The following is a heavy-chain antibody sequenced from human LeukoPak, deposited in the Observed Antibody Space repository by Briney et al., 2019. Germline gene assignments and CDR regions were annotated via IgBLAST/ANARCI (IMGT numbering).Heavy chain of an antibody. D-gene: IGHD4-17*01. CDR3: AKDDYGDYSWFDP. CDR2: INPNSGGT. CDR1: GYTFTGYY. J-gene: IGHJ5*02. V-gene: IGHV1-2*02. Sequence: ASVKVSCTASGYTFTGYYMHWVRQAPGQGLEWMGWINPNSGGTNYAQKFQGRVTMTRDTSISTAYMELSRLRSDDTAVYYCAKDDYGDYSWFDPWGQGTLVTVSS.